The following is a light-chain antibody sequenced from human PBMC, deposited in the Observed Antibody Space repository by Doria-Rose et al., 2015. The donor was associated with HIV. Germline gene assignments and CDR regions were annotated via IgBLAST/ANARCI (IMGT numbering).Light chain of an antibody. CDR3: QQYYDTPS. V-gene: IGKV4-1*01. Sequence: TQSPESLGMSLGERATLNCKSNQSLLYTSKNYLAWYQQKPGQPPKLLIYWASTRQSGFPARFSGSGSGTDFTLTISSLEAEDVAVYYCQQYYDTPSFDPGTTVDIK. CDR2: WAS. CDR1: QSLLYTSKNY. J-gene: IGKJ3*01.